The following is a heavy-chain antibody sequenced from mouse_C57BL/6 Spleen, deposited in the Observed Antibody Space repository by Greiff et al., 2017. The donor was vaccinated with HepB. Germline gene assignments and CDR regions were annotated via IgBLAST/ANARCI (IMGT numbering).Heavy chain of an antibody. Sequence: DVKLVESGPGLVKPSQSLSLTCSVTGYSITSGYYWPWIRQFPGNKLEWMGYISYDGSNNYNPSLNNRISITRYTSKNQCFLKLNSVTTEDTATYYCARGGTAQATDYWGQGTTLTVSS. CDR3: ARGGTAQATDY. J-gene: IGHJ2*01. CDR1: GYSITSGYY. V-gene: IGHV3-6*01. CDR2: ISYDGSN. D-gene: IGHD3-2*02.